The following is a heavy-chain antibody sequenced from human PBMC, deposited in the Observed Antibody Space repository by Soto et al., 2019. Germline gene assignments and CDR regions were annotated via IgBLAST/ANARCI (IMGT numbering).Heavy chain of an antibody. D-gene: IGHD1-26*01. J-gene: IGHJ4*02. CDR2: IWYDGSNK. CDR1: GFTFSSYG. CDR3: AKDQGVGGTLGLFDY. V-gene: IGHV3-30*02. Sequence: GGSLILSCAASGFTFSSYGMHWVRQAPGKGLEWVAVIWYDGSNKYYADSVKGRFTISRDNSKNTLYLQLNSLRVEDTALYYCAKDQGVGGTLGLFDYWGLGTLVTVSS.